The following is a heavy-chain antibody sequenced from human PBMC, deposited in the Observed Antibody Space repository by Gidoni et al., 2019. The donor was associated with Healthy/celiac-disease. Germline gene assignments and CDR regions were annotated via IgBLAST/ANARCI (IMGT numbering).Heavy chain of an antibody. Sequence: QVQLVESGGGVVQPGRSLRLSCAASGFPFRSYGMHWVRQAPGKGLEWVAVISYDGSNKYYADSVKGRFTISRDNSKNTLYLQMNSLRAEDTAVYYCARDMGSEWLRSDFDYWGQGTLVTVSS. CDR3: ARDMGSEWLRSDFDY. V-gene: IGHV3-30-3*01. CDR1: GFPFRSYG. D-gene: IGHD5-12*01. J-gene: IGHJ4*02. CDR2: ISYDGSNK.